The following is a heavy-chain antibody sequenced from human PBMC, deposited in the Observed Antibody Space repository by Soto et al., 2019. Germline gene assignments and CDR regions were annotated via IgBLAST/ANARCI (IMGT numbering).Heavy chain of an antibody. D-gene: IGHD3-10*01. V-gene: IGHV3-48*01. Sequence: GGSQILSCAASGFTFSSYSRNWVRQAPGKGLEWVSYISSSSSTIYYADSVKGRFTISRDNAKNSLYLQMNSLRAEDTAVYYCARDLLGSGSPYFDYWGQGTLVTVSS. CDR2: ISSSSSTI. CDR3: ARDLLGSGSPYFDY. CDR1: GFTFSSYS. J-gene: IGHJ4*02.